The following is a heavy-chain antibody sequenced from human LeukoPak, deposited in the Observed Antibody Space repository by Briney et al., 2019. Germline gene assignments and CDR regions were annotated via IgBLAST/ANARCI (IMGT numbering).Heavy chain of an antibody. V-gene: IGHV1-2*02. CDR1: GYTFTVYY. D-gene: IGHD3-22*01. CDR2: INPNSGGT. Sequence: ASVKVSFKASGYTFTVYYMHGVRQAPGQGLEGMGWINPNSGGTNYAQKFQGRVTMTRDRSISTAYMELSRLRSDDTAVYYCARPVHRYYDSPSSGAFDIWGQGTMVTFSS. J-gene: IGHJ3*02. CDR3: ARPVHRYYDSPSSGAFDI.